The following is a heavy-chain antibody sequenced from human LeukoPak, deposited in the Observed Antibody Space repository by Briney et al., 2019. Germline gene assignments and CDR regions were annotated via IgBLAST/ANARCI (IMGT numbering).Heavy chain of an antibody. CDR3: AKRGTAGYYFDY. CDR1: GFTFSSYA. Sequence: QSGGSLRLSCAASGFTFSSYAMSWVRQAPGKGLEWVSAISGSGGSTYYADSVKGRFTISRDNSKNTLYLQMNSLRAEDTAVYYCAKRGTAGYYFDYWGQGTLVTVSS. V-gene: IGHV3-23*01. CDR2: ISGSGGST. D-gene: IGHD2-8*02. J-gene: IGHJ4*02.